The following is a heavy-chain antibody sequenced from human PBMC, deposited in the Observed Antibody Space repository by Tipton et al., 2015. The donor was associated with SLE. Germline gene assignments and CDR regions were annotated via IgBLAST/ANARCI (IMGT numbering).Heavy chain of an antibody. CDR3: ARDWDRAALDY. Sequence: TLSLTCTVSGDSISNSNWWSWVRQSPGKGLEWIGEVYHSGRTNYNPSLKSRVTISVDKSKNQFSLKLTSVTAADTAVYYCARDWDRAALDYWGQGMLVTVSS. V-gene: IGHV4-4*02. J-gene: IGHJ4*02. CDR2: VYHSGRT. D-gene: IGHD1-26*01. CDR1: GDSISNSNW.